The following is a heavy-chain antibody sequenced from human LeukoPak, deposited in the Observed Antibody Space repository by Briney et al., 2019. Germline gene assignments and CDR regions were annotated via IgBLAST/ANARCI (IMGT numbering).Heavy chain of an antibody. V-gene: IGHV3-74*01. CDR3: TMDTFGPRDH. Sequence: PGGSLRLSCVVSGFTVNAYWMHWVRHAPGGGLAWVSRIAPDGSRTAYADSVKGRFTISSDYAKNKVYLQLNSLRPEDTALYHCTMDTFGPRDHWGQGALVTVSS. D-gene: IGHD5-18*01. CDR1: GFTVNAYW. J-gene: IGHJ4*02. CDR2: IAPDGSRT.